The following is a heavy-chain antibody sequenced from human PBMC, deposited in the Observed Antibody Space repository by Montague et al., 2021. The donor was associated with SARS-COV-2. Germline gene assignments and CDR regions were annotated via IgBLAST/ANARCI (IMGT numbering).Heavy chain of an antibody. D-gene: IGHD3/OR15-3a*01. CDR3: ATGINYYDFLALQS. CDR2: ILHTEST. CDR1: GGSIESGNW. Sequence: SETLSLTCTVSGGSIESGNWWCWVRQTPGKGLEWIGEILHTESTNFNPSLKTRVAMSVDKSRNQFSLKLTSLTAADTAVYYCATGINYYDFLALQSWGQGALVIVSS. V-gene: IGHV4-4*02. J-gene: IGHJ4*02.